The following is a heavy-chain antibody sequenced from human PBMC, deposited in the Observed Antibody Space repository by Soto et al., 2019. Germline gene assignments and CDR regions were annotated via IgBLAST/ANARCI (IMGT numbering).Heavy chain of an antibody. D-gene: IGHD2-2*01. CDR1: GSTFSNYG. CDR3: ARDESAGSSIRY. Sequence: EVQVVESGGGLVKPGGSLRLSCTASGSTFSNYGMNWVRQAPGKGLEWVSSIDESGNYIYYADSVQGRFIISRDNVKNSLYLQMNRPRAEDTAVFFCARDESAGSSIRYWGQGTLVTVSS. J-gene: IGHJ4*02. V-gene: IGHV3-21*01. CDR2: IDESGNYI.